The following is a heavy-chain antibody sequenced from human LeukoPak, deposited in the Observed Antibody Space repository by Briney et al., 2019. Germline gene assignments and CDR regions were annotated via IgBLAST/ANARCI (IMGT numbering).Heavy chain of an antibody. CDR1: GFTFSSYG. Sequence: GGSLRLSCAASGFTFSSYGIHWVRQAPGKGLEWVAFISSDGSNKYYADSVKGRFTISRDNSKNTLYLQMTSLRAEDTAVYYCAKGPPYYGSGSNFDYWGQGTLVTVSS. J-gene: IGHJ4*02. V-gene: IGHV3-30*18. D-gene: IGHD3-10*01. CDR2: ISSDGSNK. CDR3: AKGPPYYGSGSNFDY.